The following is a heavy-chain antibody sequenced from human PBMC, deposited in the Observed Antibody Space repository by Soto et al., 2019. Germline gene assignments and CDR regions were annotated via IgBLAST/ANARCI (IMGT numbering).Heavy chain of an antibody. D-gene: IGHD3-22*01. Sequence: EVQLLESGGGLVQPGGSLRLSCAASGFTFNNYAMRWVRQAPGKGLEWVSGISGGGDSTYYADSVKGRFTISRDNSKNPLYLQMNRLRADDTAVYYCAKGGYDSPICYFDYWGQGTLVTVSS. V-gene: IGHV3-23*01. J-gene: IGHJ4*02. CDR2: ISGGGDST. CDR3: AKGGYDSPICYFDY. CDR1: GFTFNNYA.